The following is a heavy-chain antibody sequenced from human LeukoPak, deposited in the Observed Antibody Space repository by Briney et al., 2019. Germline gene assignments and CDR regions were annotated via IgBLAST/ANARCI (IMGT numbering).Heavy chain of an antibody. CDR3: ARSYNNSWYAFDY. D-gene: IGHD6-13*01. CDR2: IYYSGNT. J-gene: IGHJ4*02. Sequence: SETLSLTCTVSGSSTSSGSYYWGWIRQPPGKGLEWIGSIYYSGNTYSNPSLKSRVTISLDASQNQFSLRLSSVTAADTAVFYCARSYNNSWYAFDYWGQGTLVTVSS. V-gene: IGHV4-39*01. CDR1: GSSTSSGSYY.